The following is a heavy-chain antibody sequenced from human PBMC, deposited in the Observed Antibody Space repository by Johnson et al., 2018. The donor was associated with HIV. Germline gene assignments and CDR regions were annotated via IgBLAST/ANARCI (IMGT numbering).Heavy chain of an antibody. CDR2: ISYDGSNK. CDR3: VRDVGSSGWYDSLVTDM. CDR1: GFTFSSYA. V-gene: IGHV3-30-3*01. J-gene: IGHJ3*02. D-gene: IGHD6-19*01. Sequence: QVQLVESGGGVVQPGRSLRLSCAASGFTFSSYAMHWVRQAPGKGLEWVAVISYDGSNKYYADSVKGRFTISRDNSKKKVFLQMNSLRHEDTAVYYCVRDVGSSGWYDSLVTDMWGQGTMVTVST.